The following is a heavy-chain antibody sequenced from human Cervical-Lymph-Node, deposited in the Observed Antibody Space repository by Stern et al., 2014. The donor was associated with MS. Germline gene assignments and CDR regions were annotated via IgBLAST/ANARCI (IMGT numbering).Heavy chain of an antibody. CDR1: GFSFSDYG. V-gene: IGHV3-30*18. CDR3: AKDLGGNAFDY. Sequence: MQMVESGGGVVQPGTSLRLSCVASGFSFSDYGIHWVRQAPGKALEWVEVISYDGTNKYYEDSLKGRVRISTSNYRQKLYLQMNSLRSDDTAVYYCAKDLGGNAFDYWGRGTLVTVSS. D-gene: IGHD4-23*01. CDR2: ISYDGTNK. J-gene: IGHJ4*02.